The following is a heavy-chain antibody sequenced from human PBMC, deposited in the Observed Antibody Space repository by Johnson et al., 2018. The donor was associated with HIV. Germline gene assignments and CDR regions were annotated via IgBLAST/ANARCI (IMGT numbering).Heavy chain of an antibody. J-gene: IGHJ3*02. V-gene: IGHV3-20*04. CDR2: INWNGGST. Sequence: EVQLMESGGGVVRPGGSVRLSCAASGFTFDDYGMSWVRQVPGKGLEWVSGINWNGGSTGHADSVKGRFTISRDNAKNSLYLQMNSLRVEDTALYYCARVLVGATGDFDAFDIWGQGKMVTVSS. D-gene: IGHD1-26*01. CDR3: ARVLVGATGDFDAFDI. CDR1: GFTFDDYG.